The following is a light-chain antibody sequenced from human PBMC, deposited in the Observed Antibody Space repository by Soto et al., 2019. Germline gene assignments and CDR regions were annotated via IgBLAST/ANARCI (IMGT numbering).Light chain of an antibody. J-gene: IGKJ1*01. Sequence: IQMTQSPATLSASLGDTVTITCRASESISSWLAWYQEKPGKAPNLLIYDASSLESGVPSRYRGSGSGTEFTLTISSLQPDDFEPYYCQDYSPYSWTFGQGTKVDIK. CDR3: QDYSPYSWT. CDR1: ESISSW. CDR2: DAS. V-gene: IGKV1-5*01.